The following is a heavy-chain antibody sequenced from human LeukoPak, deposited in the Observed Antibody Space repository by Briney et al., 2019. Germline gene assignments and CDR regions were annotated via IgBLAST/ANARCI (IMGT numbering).Heavy chain of an antibody. CDR2: IRQDGNEK. CDR1: GFTFSSYW. V-gene: IGHV3-7*03. Sequence: QPGGSLRLYCAGSGFTFSSYWMSWVRQAPGKGLEWVANIRQDGNEKYYVDSVEGRFTISRDNAKKSLYLQMNSLRAEDTAVYYCATQPAAADVDYWGQGTLVTVSS. CDR3: ATQPAAADVDY. J-gene: IGHJ4*02. D-gene: IGHD2-2*01.